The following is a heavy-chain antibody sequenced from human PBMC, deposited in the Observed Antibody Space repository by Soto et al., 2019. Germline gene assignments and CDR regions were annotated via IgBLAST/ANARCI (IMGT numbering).Heavy chain of an antibody. CDR3: ARGVATPGDY. J-gene: IGHJ4*02. CDR1: GFTFSSYA. Sequence: GGSLRLSCAASGFTFSSYAMHWVRQAPGKGLEYVSAISSNGGSTYYANSVKGRFTISRDNSKNTLYLQMGSLRAEDMAVYYCARGVATPGDYWGQGTLVTVSS. V-gene: IGHV3-64*01. CDR2: ISSNGGST. D-gene: IGHD5-12*01.